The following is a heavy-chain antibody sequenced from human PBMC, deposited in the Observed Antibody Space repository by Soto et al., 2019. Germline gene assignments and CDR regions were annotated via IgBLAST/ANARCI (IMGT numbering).Heavy chain of an antibody. CDR1: GFALRTHW. J-gene: IGHJ4*02. V-gene: IGHV3-7*01. CDR3: ARDDGYRGFAC. D-gene: IGHD6-25*01. Sequence: EAQLVGSGGGLVQPGDSLRLSCAASGFALRTHWMSWVRQTPGKGLEWVANIKQDGSAKFYVDSVRGRFTISRDNANNSLYLQLNSLRAEDTAVYYCARDDGYRGFACWGQGSLVTVSS. CDR2: IKQDGSAK.